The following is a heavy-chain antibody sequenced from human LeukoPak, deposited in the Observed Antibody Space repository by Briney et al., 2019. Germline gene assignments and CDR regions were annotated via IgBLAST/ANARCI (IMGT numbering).Heavy chain of an antibody. V-gene: IGHV3-23*01. D-gene: IGHD3-16*01. CDR3: AKSYAPAGWFDP. Sequence: GGSLRLSCAASGFTFSSYAMSWVRQAPGKGLEWVSAISGSGGSTYYADSVKGRFAISTDNSKTTLYLQMNSLRAEDTAVYYCAKSYAPAGWFDPWGQGTLVTVSS. CDR1: GFTFSSYA. J-gene: IGHJ5*02. CDR2: ISGSGGST.